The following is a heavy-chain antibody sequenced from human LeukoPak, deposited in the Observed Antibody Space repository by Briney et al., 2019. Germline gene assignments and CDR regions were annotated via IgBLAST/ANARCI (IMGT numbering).Heavy chain of an antibody. CDR2: ITSRPYSYAT. CDR1: GFTFSDHY. V-gene: IGHV3-72*01. J-gene: IGHJ3*02. CDR3: ARRLPGDGSDI. Sequence: PGGSLRLSCAASGFTFSDHYMDCVRQAPGKGLERVGRITSRPYSYATEYAASVKGRFTISRDDSRNSLYLQMNSLKNEDTAVYYCARRLPGDGSDIWGQGTMVTVSS.